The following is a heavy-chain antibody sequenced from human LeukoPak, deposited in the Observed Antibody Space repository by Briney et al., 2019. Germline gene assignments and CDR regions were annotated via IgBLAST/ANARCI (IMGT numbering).Heavy chain of an antibody. CDR2: FYSSPRT. D-gene: IGHD4-17*01. J-gene: IGHJ6*04. V-gene: IGHV4-61*09. CDR1: GDSLTSGSRY. CDR3: ARCMSELDYGDYAYYYHMDV. Sequence: SQTLSLTCTVSGDSLTSGSRYWSSIRQPAGKGLEWIGYFYSSPRTTYNPSLESRVTISGDTAKNQFSLKLDSVTAADTAVYFCARCMSELDYGDYAYYYHMDVWGKGTTVTVSS.